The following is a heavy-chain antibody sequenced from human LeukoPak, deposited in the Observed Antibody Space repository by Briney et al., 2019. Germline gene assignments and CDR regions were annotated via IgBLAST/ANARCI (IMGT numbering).Heavy chain of an antibody. CDR3: ARLSSSWYSGSYGMDV. CDR2: ISAYNGNT. D-gene: IGHD6-13*01. J-gene: IGHJ6*02. V-gene: IGHV1-18*01. Sequence: ASVTVSCKASGGTFSSYAISWVRQAPGQGLEWMGWISAYNGNTNYAQKLQGRVTMTTDTSTSTAYMELRSLRSDDTAVYYCARLSSSWYSGSYGMDVWGQGTTVTVSS. CDR1: GGTFSSYA.